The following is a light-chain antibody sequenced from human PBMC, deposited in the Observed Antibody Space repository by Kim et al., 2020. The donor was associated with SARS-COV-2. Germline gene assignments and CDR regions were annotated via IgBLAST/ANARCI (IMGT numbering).Light chain of an antibody. CDR1: QNIGNV. CDR2: DAS. CDR3: LQRSTWPLT. J-gene: IGKJ4*01. V-gene: IGKV3-11*01. Sequence: SAPGESAPPSCRASQNIGNVLGWYQPRPGQTPRLLIYDASKRAAGIPARFSGSGSGTDFTLTISSLEPEDFGVYYCLQRSTWPLTFGGGTKVDIK.